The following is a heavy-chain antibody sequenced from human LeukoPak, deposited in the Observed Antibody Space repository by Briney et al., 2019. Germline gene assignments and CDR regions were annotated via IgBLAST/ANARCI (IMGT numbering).Heavy chain of an antibody. Sequence: PGGSLRLSCAASGFTFSDAWMSWVRQAPGKGLEWVARIKSKTDGGTTGYAASVKDRFTISRDDSKNTLCLQMNSLKSEDTGVYYCTTAKVGFWGQGTLVTVSS. CDR2: IKSKTDGGTT. D-gene: IGHD1-26*01. CDR1: GFTFSDAW. CDR3: TTAKVGF. J-gene: IGHJ4*02. V-gene: IGHV3-15*01.